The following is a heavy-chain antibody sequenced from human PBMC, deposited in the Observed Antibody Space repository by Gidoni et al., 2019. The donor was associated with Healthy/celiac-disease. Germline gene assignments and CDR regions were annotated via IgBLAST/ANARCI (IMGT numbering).Heavy chain of an antibody. J-gene: IGHJ4*02. Sequence: QVQLVESGGGLVKPGGSLRLSCAASGFTFSEYYMSWIRQAPGKGLEWVSYISSSSSYTNYADSVKGRFTISRDNAKNSLYLQMNSLRAEDTAVYYCARRWFGGDCFDYWGQGTLVTVSS. CDR3: ARRWFGGDCFDY. CDR2: ISSSSSYT. D-gene: IGHD3-10*01. V-gene: IGHV3-11*05. CDR1: GFTFSEYY.